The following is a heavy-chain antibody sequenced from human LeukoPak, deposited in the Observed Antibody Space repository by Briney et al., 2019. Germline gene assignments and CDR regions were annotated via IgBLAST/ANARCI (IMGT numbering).Heavy chain of an antibody. CDR1: GFTFSSYS. CDR2: ISSSSSYI. CDR3: ARDPTPPYDSSGYFDY. J-gene: IGHJ4*02. V-gene: IGHV3-21*01. Sequence: GGSLRLSCAASGFTFSSYSMNWVRQAPGKGLEWVSSISSSSSYIYYADSVKGRFTISRDNAKNSLYLQMNSLRAEDTAVYYCARDPTPPYDSSGYFDYWGQGTLVTASS. D-gene: IGHD3-22*01.